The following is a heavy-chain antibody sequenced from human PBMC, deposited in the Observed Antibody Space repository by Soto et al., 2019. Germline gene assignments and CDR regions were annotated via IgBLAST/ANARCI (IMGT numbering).Heavy chain of an antibody. CDR2: ISGSGGST. Sequence: GGSLRLSCAASGFTFSSYAMSWVRQAPGKGLEWVSAISGSGGSTYYTDSVKGRFTISRDNSKNTLYLQMNSLRAEDTAVYYCAKVDHFDWLNIIWYYYYYYGMDVWGQGTTVTVSS. CDR3: AKVDHFDWLNIIWYYYYYYGMDV. J-gene: IGHJ6*02. D-gene: IGHD3-9*01. CDR1: GFTFSSYA. V-gene: IGHV3-23*01.